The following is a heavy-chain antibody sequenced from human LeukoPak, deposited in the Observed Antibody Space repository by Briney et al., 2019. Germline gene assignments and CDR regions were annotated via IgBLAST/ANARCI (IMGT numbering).Heavy chain of an antibody. J-gene: IGHJ4*02. V-gene: IGHV3-53*01. CDR1: GFTVSSNY. D-gene: IGHD1-26*01. CDR2: IYSGGST. Sequence: GGSLRLSCAAPGFTVSSNYMSWVRQAPGKGLEWVSVIYSGGSTYYADSVKGRFTISRDNSKNTLYLQMNSLRAEDTAVYYCASGLRIVGATRYWGQGTLVTVSS. CDR3: ASGLRIVGATRY.